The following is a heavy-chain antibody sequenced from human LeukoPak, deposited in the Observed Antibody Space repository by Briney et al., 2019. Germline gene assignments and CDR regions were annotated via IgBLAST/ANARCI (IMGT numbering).Heavy chain of an antibody. Sequence: SCKASGYTFTGYYMHWVRQAPGKGLEWVALISYDESNTFYADSVKGRFTISRDNSKNTLYLQMNSLRVEDTAVYYCARDGDGDYVFSYYFDYWGQGTLVTVSS. J-gene: IGHJ4*02. CDR3: ARDGDGDYVFSYYFDY. V-gene: IGHV3-30*04. CDR1: GYTFTGYY. D-gene: IGHD4-17*01. CDR2: ISYDESNT.